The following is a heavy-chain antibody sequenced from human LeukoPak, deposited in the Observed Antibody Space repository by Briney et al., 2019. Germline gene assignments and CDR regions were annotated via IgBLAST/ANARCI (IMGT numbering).Heavy chain of an antibody. D-gene: IGHD4-17*01. Sequence: SETLSLTCTVSGGSISSSSYYWGWIRQPPGKGLEWIGSIYYSGSTYYNPSLKSRVTISVDTSKNQFSLKLSSVTAADTAVYYCARTERNYGDYQGFDYWGQGTLVTVSS. CDR1: GGSISSSSYY. J-gene: IGHJ4*02. V-gene: IGHV4-39*07. CDR2: IYYSGST. CDR3: ARTERNYGDYQGFDY.